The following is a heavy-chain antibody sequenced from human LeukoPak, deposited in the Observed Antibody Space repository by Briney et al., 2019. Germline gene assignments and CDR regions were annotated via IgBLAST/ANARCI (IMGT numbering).Heavy chain of an antibody. CDR1: GGSMSNNY. J-gene: IGHJ6*03. CDR2: ISDTGST. D-gene: IGHD4-17*01. CDR3: ARLQSANHDNGYYTGGFYYMDV. V-gene: IGHV4-59*08. Sequence: KPSETLSLTCSVSGGSMSNNYWGWIRQPPGKGLEWIGYISDTGSTSVTPSLKSRVNIFLETPRNQFSLEVSSVIAADTAVYYCARLQSANHDNGYYTGGFYYMDVWGKGTTVTVSS.